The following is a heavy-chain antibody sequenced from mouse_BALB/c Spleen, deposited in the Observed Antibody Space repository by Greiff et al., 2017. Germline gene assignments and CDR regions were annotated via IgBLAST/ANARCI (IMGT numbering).Heavy chain of an antibody. D-gene: IGHD2-4*01. CDR1: GYSITSDYA. Sequence: EVKLLESGPGLVKPSQSLSLTCTVTGYSITSDYAWNWIRQFPGNKLEWMGYISYSGSTSYNPSLKSRISITRDTSKNQFFLQLNSVTTEDTATYYCATIYYDYYYAMDYWGQGTSVTVSS. J-gene: IGHJ4*01. CDR2: ISYSGST. CDR3: ATIYYDYYYAMDY. V-gene: IGHV3-2*02.